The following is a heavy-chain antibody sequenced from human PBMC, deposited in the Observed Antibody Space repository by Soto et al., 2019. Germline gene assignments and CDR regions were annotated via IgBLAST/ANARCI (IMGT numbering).Heavy chain of an antibody. CDR2: IYSGGST. D-gene: IGHD5-18*01. Sequence: GGSLRLSCAASGLTVSSNYMSWVRKAPGKGLEWVSVIYSGGSTYYADSVKGRFTISRDNSKNTLYLQMNSLRAEDTAVYYCARDQPGYSYGYGLGYWGQGTLVTVSS. V-gene: IGHV3-66*01. CDR1: GLTVSSNY. CDR3: ARDQPGYSYGYGLGY. J-gene: IGHJ4*02.